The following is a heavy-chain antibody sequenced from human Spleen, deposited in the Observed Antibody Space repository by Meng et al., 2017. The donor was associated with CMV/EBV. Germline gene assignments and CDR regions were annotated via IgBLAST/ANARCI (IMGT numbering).Heavy chain of an antibody. CDR2: MNPNSGET. Sequence: ASVKVSCKASGYTFTSYDINWVRQATGQGLEWMGWMNPNSGETKNAQKFQGRVTMTRDTSISTAYMELRSLESDDTAVYYCARDEGHFGAGDWGRPADWGQGTLVTVSS. J-gene: IGHJ4*02. CDR1: GYTFTSYD. V-gene: IGHV1-2*02. D-gene: IGHD7-27*01. CDR3: ARDEGHFGAGDWGRPAD.